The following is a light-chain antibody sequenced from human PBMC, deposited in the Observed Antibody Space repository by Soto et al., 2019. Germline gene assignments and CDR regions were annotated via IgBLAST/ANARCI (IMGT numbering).Light chain of an antibody. Sequence: DIPMTQSPSTLSASLGDRVTITCRASQSISSWVAWYQQKPGKAPKLLIYDASSLESGVPSRFSGSGSGTEFTLSISSLQPDDFATYYCQQYNSYWTFGQGTKVDI. CDR3: QQYNSYWT. CDR2: DAS. CDR1: QSISSW. V-gene: IGKV1-5*01. J-gene: IGKJ1*01.